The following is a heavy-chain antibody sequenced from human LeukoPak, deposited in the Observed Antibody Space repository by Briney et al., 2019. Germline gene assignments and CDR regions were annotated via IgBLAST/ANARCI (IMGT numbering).Heavy chain of an antibody. J-gene: IGHJ6*02. V-gene: IGHV3-53*01. CDR1: GFTVNGNY. CDR3: ARDGNGMDV. Sequence: QSGGSLRLSCAASGFTVNGNYMSWVRRAPGKGLEWVSIIFGGGSTYYADSVKGRFTISRENSKNTLYLQMDTLRAEDTAVYYCARDGNGMDVWGQGTTVTVSS. CDR2: IFGGGST.